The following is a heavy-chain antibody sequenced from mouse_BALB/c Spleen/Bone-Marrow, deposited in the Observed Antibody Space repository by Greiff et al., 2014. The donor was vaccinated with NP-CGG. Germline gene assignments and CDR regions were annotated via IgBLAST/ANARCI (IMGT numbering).Heavy chain of an antibody. CDR3: ARERYGYDGWYFDV. CDR2: IAPGSGST. V-gene: IGHV1S41*01. CDR1: GYTFTNYW. D-gene: IGHD2-2*01. J-gene: IGHJ1*01. Sequence: DLVKPGASVKLSCKTSGYTFTNYWINWIKQRPGQGLEWLGRIAPGSGSTYYNEMFKVKAPLTVDTSSSTAYIQXXXXXXXXSAXYFCARERYGYDGWYFDVWGAGTTVTVSS.